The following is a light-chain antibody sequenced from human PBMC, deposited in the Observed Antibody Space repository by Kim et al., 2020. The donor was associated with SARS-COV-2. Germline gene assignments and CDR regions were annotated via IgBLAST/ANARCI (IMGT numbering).Light chain of an antibody. CDR1: LSNIGADYD. CDR3: QSYDKSLSGWV. CDR2: NYD. J-gene: IGLJ3*02. Sequence: QPVTISCTGGLSNIGADYDINWYQQISGTAPKLLIYNYDNRPSGVPDRFSGAKFGTSASLAITGLRADDEGNYYCQSYDKSLSGWVFGGGTQLTVL. V-gene: IGLV1-40*01.